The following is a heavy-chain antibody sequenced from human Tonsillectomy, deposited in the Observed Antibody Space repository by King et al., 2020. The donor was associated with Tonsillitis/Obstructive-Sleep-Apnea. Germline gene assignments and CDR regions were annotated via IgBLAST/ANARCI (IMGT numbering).Heavy chain of an antibody. D-gene: IGHD3-3*01. V-gene: IGHV3-9*01. CDR3: GKSAYYEFGSGYYNDRDDMDV. CDR2: ISWNSGSI. J-gene: IGHJ6*03. CDR1: GFTFDDYA. Sequence: QLVQSGGGLVQPGRSLRLSCAASGFTFDDYAMYWVRQAPGEGLEWVSGISWNSGSIGYADSVKGRFTISRDNAKNSLYLQMNSLRAEDTAFYYCGKSAYYEFGSGYYNDRDDMDVWGKGTTVTVSS.